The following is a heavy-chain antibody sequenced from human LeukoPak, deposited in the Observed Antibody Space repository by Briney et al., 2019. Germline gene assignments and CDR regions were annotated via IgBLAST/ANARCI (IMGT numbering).Heavy chain of an antibody. J-gene: IGHJ4*02. CDR1: GFNFSNYG. CDR3: ARGRVVVVAPIDY. Sequence: GGSLRLSCAASGFNFSNYGIHWVRQAPGKRLEWVAVIWYDGSYKFYADSVKGRFTISRDNSKNTVDLQMSSLRDEDTAVYYCARGRVVVVAPIDYWGQGTLVAVSS. D-gene: IGHD2-15*01. V-gene: IGHV3-33*01. CDR2: IWYDGSYK.